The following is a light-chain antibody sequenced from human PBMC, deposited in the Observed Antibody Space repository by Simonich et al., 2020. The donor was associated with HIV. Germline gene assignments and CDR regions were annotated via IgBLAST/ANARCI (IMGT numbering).Light chain of an antibody. CDR3: QHYYNSPLT. Sequence: EIVMTQSPATLSVSPGESATPSCRASQSVSSHLAWYQQKPGQSPRLLIYGASPRATGIPARFSGSGSETEFTLTISSLQSEDVAVYYCQHYYNSPLTFGGGTKVEIK. CDR2: GAS. CDR1: QSVSSH. V-gene: IGKV3-15*01. J-gene: IGKJ4*01.